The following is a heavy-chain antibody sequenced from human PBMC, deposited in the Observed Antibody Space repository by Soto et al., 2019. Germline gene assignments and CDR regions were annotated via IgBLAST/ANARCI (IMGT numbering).Heavy chain of an antibody. D-gene: IGHD1-1*01. V-gene: IGHV3-15*07. Sequence: PGGSLRLSCAASGFTFINAWMNWVRQAPGKGLEWVGRIKSKTDGGTTDYAAPVKGRFTISRDDSKNTLYLQMNSLKTEDTAVYYCTTDPLQLERRQLNGFDYWGQGTLVTVSS. CDR1: GFTFINAW. J-gene: IGHJ4*02. CDR3: TTDPLQLERRQLNGFDY. CDR2: IKSKTDGGTT.